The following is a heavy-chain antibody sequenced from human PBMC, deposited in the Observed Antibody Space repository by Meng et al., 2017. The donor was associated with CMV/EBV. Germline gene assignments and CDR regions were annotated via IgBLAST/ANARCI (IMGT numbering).Heavy chain of an antibody. J-gene: IGHJ5*02. CDR1: GGSFSCYS. CDR2: INHSGST. V-gene: IGHV4-34*01. Sequence: HGQLQQWAAGVLKSSDTLSLTCAVYGGSFSCYSCCWIRQPPGKGLEWIGDINHSGSTNYNPSLTRRVTISVDTSKNQCSLKLRSVTAADTAVYYCARGVGGWFDPWGQGTLVTVSS. CDR3: ARGVGGWFDP. D-gene: IGHD1-26*01.